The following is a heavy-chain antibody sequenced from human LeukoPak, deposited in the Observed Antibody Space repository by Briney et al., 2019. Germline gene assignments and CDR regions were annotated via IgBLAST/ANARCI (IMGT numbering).Heavy chain of an antibody. D-gene: IGHD5-24*01. CDR3: ARDVILTQMATGAFDI. CDR2: ISAYNGNT. J-gene: IGHJ3*02. CDR1: GYTFTSYG. V-gene: IGHV1-18*01. Sequence: GASVKVSCKASGYTFTSYGISWVRQAPGQGLEWMGWISAYNGNTNYAQKLQGRVTMTTDTSTSTAYMELRSLRSDDTAVYYCARDVILTQMATGAFDIWGQGTMVTVSS.